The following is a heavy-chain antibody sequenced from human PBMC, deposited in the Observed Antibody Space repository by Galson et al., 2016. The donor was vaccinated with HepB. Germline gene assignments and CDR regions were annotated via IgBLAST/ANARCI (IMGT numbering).Heavy chain of an antibody. CDR1: GGTFSSCA. V-gene: IGHV1-69*13. CDR2: IIPIFGTV. D-gene: IGHD2-2*01. Sequence: SVKVSCKASGGTFSSCAISWVRQAPGQGLEWMGGIIPIFGTVNYAQRFQGRVTITADESTSTAYMELSSLRSEDTAVYYCARGAWYQLLGDYSYYYGLDVWGKGTTVTVSS. J-gene: IGHJ6*04. CDR3: ARGAWYQLLGDYSYYYGLDV.